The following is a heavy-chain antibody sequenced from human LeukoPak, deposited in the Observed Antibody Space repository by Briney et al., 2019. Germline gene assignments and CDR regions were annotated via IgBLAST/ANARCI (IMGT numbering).Heavy chain of an antibody. CDR2: INHSGST. V-gene: IGHV4-34*01. CDR3: ARGAGFGELLFDFDY. J-gene: IGHJ4*02. CDR1: GGSFSGYY. D-gene: IGHD3-10*01. Sequence: SETLSLTCAVYGGSFSGYYWSWIRQPPGKGLEWIGEINHSGSTNYSPSLKSRVTISVDTSKNQFSLKLSSVTAADTAVYYCARGAGFGELLFDFDYWGQGTLVTVSS.